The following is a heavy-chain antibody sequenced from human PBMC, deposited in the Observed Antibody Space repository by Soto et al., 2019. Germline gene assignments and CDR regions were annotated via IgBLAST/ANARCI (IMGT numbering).Heavy chain of an antibody. Sequence: SETLALTCTVSGGSIFSHYWGWIRQPPGKGMEYIGYIYYSGSTNYKPSLKSRVTISVDMSREQFSLKLTSGAAADTAVYYCARGHNMGGSTLDIWGQGTSVT. D-gene: IGHD3-16*01. CDR1: GGSIFSHY. CDR2: IYYSGST. V-gene: IGHV4-59*11. CDR3: ARGHNMGGSTLDI. J-gene: IGHJ3*02.